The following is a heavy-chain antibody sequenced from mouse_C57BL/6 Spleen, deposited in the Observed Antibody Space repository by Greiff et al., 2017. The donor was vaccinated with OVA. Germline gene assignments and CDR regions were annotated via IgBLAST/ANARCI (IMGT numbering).Heavy chain of an antibody. J-gene: IGHJ2*01. V-gene: IGHV5-4*01. Sequence: EVKLQESGGGLVKPGGSLKLSCAASGFTFSSYAMSWVRQTPEKRLEWVATISDGGSYTYYPDNVKGRFTISRDNAKNNLYLQMSHLKSEDTAMYYCARDPDTTVVASFDYWGQGTTLTVSS. CDR2: ISDGGSYT. CDR3: ARDPDTTVVASFDY. CDR1: GFTFSSYA. D-gene: IGHD1-1*01.